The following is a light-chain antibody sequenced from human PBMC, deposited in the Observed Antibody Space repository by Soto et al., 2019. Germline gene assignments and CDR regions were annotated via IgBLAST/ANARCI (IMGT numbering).Light chain of an antibody. CDR3: QQYHTLFA. CDR2: DAS. V-gene: IGKV1-5*01. CDR1: QSVGSR. Sequence: MTQSPSPLSASLGDRVAITCRASQSVGSRLAWYQQKPDQAPKLLIYDASSMDSGVPVRFSGSGSGTDFTLIISSLQPEDFAVYSCQQYHTLFAFGQGTKVDIK. J-gene: IGKJ1*01.